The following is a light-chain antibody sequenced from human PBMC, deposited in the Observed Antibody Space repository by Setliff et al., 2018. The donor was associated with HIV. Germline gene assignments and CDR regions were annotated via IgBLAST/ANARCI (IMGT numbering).Light chain of an antibody. CDR2: DVS. Sequence: QSALTQPASVSGSPGQSITISCTGTSSDVGSYNYVSWYQQNPGKAPKLMIYDVSNRPSGVSNRFSGSKSDDTASLTISGLQAEDEADYYCISYTRSSTYVFGTGTKVTVL. V-gene: IGLV2-14*01. CDR1: SSDVGSYNY. CDR3: ISYTRSSTYV. J-gene: IGLJ1*01.